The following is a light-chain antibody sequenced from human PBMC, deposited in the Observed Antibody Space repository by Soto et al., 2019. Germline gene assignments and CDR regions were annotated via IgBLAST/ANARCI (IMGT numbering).Light chain of an antibody. Sequence: QSALTQTASVSGSPGQSITISCTGTSSDVGGYNFVSWYQQHPGKAPKLIIHEVTNRLSGASGRFSGSKSGNTAFLTISGLQAEDEAVYYCCSHSSSITWMFGGGTKVTVL. V-gene: IGLV2-14*03. CDR1: SSDVGGYNF. J-gene: IGLJ3*02. CDR2: EVT. CDR3: CSHSSSITWM.